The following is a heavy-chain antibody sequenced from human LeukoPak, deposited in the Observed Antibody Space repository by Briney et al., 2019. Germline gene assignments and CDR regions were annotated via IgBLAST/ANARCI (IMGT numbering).Heavy chain of an antibody. D-gene: IGHD3-10*01. V-gene: IGHV1-69*13. CDR3: ARDPSMIRGENTPYFDY. J-gene: IGHJ4*02. CDR2: IIPIFGTA. Sequence: SVKVSCKASGYTFTYYYLHWLRQAPGQGLEWMGGIIPIFGTADYAQKFQGRVTITADESTSTAYMELNSLRSEDTAVYYCARDPSMIRGENTPYFDYWGQGTLVTVSS. CDR1: GYTFTYYY.